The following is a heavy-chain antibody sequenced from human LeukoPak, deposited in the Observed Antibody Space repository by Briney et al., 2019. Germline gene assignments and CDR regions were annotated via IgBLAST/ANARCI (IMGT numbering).Heavy chain of an antibody. CDR3: ANRGVPAAFDY. CDR2: ISGSGGNT. CDR1: GFTFSSYA. D-gene: IGHD2-2*01. Sequence: GGSLRLSCAASGFTFSSYAMSWVRQAPGKGLEWVSAISGSGGNTYYADSVKGRFTIPRDNSKNTLYLQMNSLRAEDTAVYYCANRGVPAAFDYWGQGTLVTVSS. J-gene: IGHJ4*02. V-gene: IGHV3-23*01.